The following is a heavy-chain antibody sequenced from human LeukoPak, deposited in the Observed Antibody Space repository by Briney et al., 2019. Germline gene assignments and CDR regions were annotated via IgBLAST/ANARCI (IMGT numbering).Heavy chain of an antibody. V-gene: IGHV3-33*01. CDR2: IWSDGNNK. CDR1: GFTFSSCV. D-gene: IGHD3-16*01. CDR3: ARAGGFFSPFGY. Sequence: GGSLRLSCAASGFTFSSCVMHWVRQAPGKGPEWVAAIWSDGNNKYYADSVKGRFTISRDNSKNTLYLQINSLRAEDTAVYYCARAGGFFSPFGYWGQGTLVTVSS. J-gene: IGHJ4*02.